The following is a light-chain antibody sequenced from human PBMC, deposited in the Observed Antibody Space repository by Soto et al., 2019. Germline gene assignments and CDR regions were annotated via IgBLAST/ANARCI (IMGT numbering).Light chain of an antibody. V-gene: IGKV3-20*01. CDR1: QSVSRSY. J-gene: IGKJ1*01. Sequence: EIVLTQSPGTRSLSPGERATLSCRASQSVSRSYLAWYQQKPGQAPRLLMYGASSRATGIPDRFSGSGSGTDFTLTISRLEPEDFAVYYCQQYGSSPWTFAQGTKVDIK. CDR3: QQYGSSPWT. CDR2: GAS.